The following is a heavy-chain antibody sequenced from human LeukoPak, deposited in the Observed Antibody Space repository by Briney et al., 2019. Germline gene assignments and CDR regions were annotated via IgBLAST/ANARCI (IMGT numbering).Heavy chain of an antibody. Sequence: GGSLRLSCVASGFTFSSNWMSWVRQAPGKGLEGVANIKQDGSEKYYVDAVKGRFTIARDNAKNSLSLQMNSLSAEDTAVYYCVRVSSYSGAWGSDHWGQGTLVTVCS. D-gene: IGHD2-21*01. V-gene: IGHV3-7*01. J-gene: IGHJ4*02. CDR2: IKQDGSEK. CDR3: VRVSSYSGAWGSDH. CDR1: GFTFSSNW.